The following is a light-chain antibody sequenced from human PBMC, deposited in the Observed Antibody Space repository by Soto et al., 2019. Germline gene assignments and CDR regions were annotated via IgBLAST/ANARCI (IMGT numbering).Light chain of an antibody. CDR2: DVS. V-gene: IGLV2-18*02. CDR3: SSFTTSSTYV. Sequence: QSVLTQPPSVSGSPGQSVAISCSGTSSDVGSYNRVSWYQQPPGTAPKLMIYDVSNRPSGVPDRFSVSKSGNTSSLTISGLQADDQDDYYCSSFTTSSTYVFGNGTKLTVL. CDR1: SSDVGSYNR. J-gene: IGLJ1*01.